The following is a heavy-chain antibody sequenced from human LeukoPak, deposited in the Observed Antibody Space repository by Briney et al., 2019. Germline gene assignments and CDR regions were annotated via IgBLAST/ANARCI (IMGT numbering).Heavy chain of an antibody. CDR3: ARDLVTTAEFDY. V-gene: IGHV4-30-4*01. CDR1: GGSISSGDYY. Sequence: PSETLSLTCTVSGGSISSGDYYWSWIRQPPGKGLEWIGYIYYSGSTYYNPFLKSRVTISVDTSKNHFSLKLTSVTAADTAVYYCARDLVTTAEFDYWGQGTQVTVSS. D-gene: IGHD3-22*01. J-gene: IGHJ4*02. CDR2: IYYSGST.